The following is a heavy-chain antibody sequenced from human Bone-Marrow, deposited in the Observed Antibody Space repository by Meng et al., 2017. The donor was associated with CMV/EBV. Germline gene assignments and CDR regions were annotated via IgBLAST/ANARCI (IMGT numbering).Heavy chain of an antibody. Sequence: SETLSLTCTVSGGSSRSYSWSWIRQPPGKGLEWFGYVYYSGSTKYNPSLKSRVTISVDTSKSQFSLKLSSVTAADTAVYYCARVGWFGDLLYFDDWGQGTLVTVSS. CDR1: GGSSRSYS. CDR3: ARVGWFGDLLYFDD. CDR2: VYYSGST. J-gene: IGHJ4*02. V-gene: IGHV4-59*01. D-gene: IGHD3-10*01.